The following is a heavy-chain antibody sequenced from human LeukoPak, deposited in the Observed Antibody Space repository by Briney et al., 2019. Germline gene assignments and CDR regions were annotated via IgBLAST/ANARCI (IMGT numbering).Heavy chain of an antibody. Sequence: GGSLRLSCAASGFPFSTYWMHWVRQAPGKGLVWVSRSNGDGSDTTYADSVQGRFTISRDNAKNILYLQVHSLRADDTAVYYCARSNVGAWFDPWGQGTLVTVSS. CDR2: SNGDGSDT. J-gene: IGHJ5*02. V-gene: IGHV3-74*01. CDR1: GFPFSTYW. D-gene: IGHD3-10*01. CDR3: ARSNVGAWFDP.